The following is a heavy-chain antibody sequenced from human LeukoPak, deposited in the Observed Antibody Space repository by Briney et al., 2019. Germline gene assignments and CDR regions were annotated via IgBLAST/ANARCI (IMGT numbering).Heavy chain of an antibody. CDR3: ARVSPPLFASGYYTGRAYDWFDP. Sequence: SVNFSCKASGRTFSSYAIRWVRQAPGQGLEWMGGIIHIFGAANYAQKFQGRVTITADESTSTAYMELSSLRSEDTAVYYCARVSPPLFASGYYTGRAYDWFDPWGQGTLVTVSS. CDR1: GRTFSSYA. J-gene: IGHJ5*02. CDR2: IIHIFGAA. D-gene: IGHD3-3*01. V-gene: IGHV1-69*13.